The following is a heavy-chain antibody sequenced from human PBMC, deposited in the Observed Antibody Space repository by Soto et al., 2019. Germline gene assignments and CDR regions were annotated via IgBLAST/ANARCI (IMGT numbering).Heavy chain of an antibody. J-gene: IGHJ4*02. D-gene: IGHD3-10*01. CDR3: ARDPGLLWFGDSH. CDR1: GFTFSSYS. CDR2: ISSSSSTI. Sequence: GGSLRLSCAASGFTFSSYSMNWVRQAPGKGLEWVSYISSSSSTIYYADSVKGRFTISRDNAKNSLYLQMNSLRAEDTAVYYCARDPGLLWFGDSHWGQGTLVTVSS. V-gene: IGHV3-48*01.